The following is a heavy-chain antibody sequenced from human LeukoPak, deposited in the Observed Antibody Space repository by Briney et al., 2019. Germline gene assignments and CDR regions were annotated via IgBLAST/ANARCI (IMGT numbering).Heavy chain of an antibody. J-gene: IGHJ4*02. CDR1: GASISSGSYY. Sequence: SETLSLTCTVSGASISSGSYYWGWVRQPPGKRLEWIGSVYYSGSTQSNPSLTSRVTISLDTSKNQFSLKLSSVTAADTAAYYCARVTSALFHYWGRGTLVTVSS. V-gene: IGHV4-39*07. CDR3: ARVTSALFHY. CDR2: VYYSGST. D-gene: IGHD2-21*02.